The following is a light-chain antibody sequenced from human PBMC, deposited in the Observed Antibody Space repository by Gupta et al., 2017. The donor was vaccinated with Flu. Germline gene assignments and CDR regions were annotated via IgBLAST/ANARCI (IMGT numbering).Light chain of an antibody. J-gene: IGLJ2*01. CDR3: QTGSTGYVV. V-gene: IGLV4-69*01. Sequence: QVVLTQSPSATASLGASVKLTCTLRSWHSTYDIAWHQHQPKKGPRYFMTLKGDGRHTKGDGIPDRFSGSSSGAERHLSISSPQSEDEAYYYCQTGSTGYVVFGGGTKLTVL. CDR1: SWHSTYD. CDR2: LKGDGRH.